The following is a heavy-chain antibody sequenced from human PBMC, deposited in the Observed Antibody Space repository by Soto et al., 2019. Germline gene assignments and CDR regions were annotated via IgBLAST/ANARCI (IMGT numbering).Heavy chain of an antibody. D-gene: IGHD6-6*01. CDR3: ARHASPYSSSLGFDY. CDR1: GYSFTSYW. CDR2: IYPDDSDT. Sequence: PGESLKISCKGSGYSFTSYWIGWVRQMPGKGLEWMGIIYPDDSDTRYSPSFQGQVTISADKSISTAYLQWSSLKASDTAMYYCARHASPYSSSLGFDYWGQGTLVTVSS. V-gene: IGHV5-51*01. J-gene: IGHJ4*02.